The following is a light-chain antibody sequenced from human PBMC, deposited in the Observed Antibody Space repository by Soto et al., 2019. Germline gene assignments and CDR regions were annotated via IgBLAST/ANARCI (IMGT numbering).Light chain of an antibody. CDR3: MQGTHWPLT. CDR1: QSLLDSDDGNTY. V-gene: IGKV2-40*01. CDR2: TVS. J-gene: IGKJ4*01. Sequence: DIVMTQTPLSLPVTPGEPASISCGSSQSLLDSDDGNTYLDWYLQKPGQSPQLLIYTVSYRASGVPDRFSGSGSGTDFTLKISRVEAEDVGLFYCMQGTHWPLTFGGGTKVDIK.